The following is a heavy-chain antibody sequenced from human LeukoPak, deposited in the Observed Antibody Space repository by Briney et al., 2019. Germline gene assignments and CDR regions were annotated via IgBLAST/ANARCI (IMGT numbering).Heavy chain of an antibody. V-gene: IGHV4-39*01. CDR3: ARGGHSTAFDI. Sequence: SETLSLTCTVSGGSISSSSYYWGWIRQPPGKGLEWIGSIYYSGSTYYSPSLKSRVTISVDTSKNQFSLKLSSVTAADTAVYYCARGGHSTAFDIWGQGTMVTVSS. D-gene: IGHD3-16*01. CDR2: IYYSGST. CDR1: GGSISSSSYY. J-gene: IGHJ3*02.